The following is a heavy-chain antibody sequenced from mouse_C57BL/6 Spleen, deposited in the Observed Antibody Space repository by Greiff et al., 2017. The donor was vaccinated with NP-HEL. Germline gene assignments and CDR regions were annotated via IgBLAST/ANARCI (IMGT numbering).Heavy chain of an antibody. CDR3: TRGYYYGSETYAMDY. J-gene: IGHJ4*01. CDR1: GFTFSSYA. V-gene: IGHV5-9-1*02. D-gene: IGHD1-1*01. CDR2: ISSGGDYI. Sequence: EVHLVESGEGLVKPGGSLKLSCAASGFTFSSYAMSWVRQTPEKRLEWVAYISSGGDYIYYADTVKGRFTISRDNARNTLYLQMSSLKSEDTAMYYCTRGYYYGSETYAMDYWGQGTSVTVSS.